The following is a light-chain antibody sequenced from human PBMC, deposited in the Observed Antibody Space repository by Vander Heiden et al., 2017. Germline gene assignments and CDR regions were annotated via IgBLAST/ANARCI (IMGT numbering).Light chain of an antibody. CDR1: QSISSW. V-gene: IGKV1-5*03. CDR3: QQYNSYSWT. CDR2: KAS. Sequence: DIQMTQSPSTLSASVGDRVTITCRASQSISSWLAWYQQKPGKAPKLLIYKASSLESGVPSRFSGSGSGTEFILTISSLQPDDFATYYCQQYNSYSWTFGQGTKVENK. J-gene: IGKJ1*01.